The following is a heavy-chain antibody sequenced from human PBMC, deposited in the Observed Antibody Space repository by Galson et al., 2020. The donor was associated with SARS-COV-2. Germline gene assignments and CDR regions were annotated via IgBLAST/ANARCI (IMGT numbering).Heavy chain of an antibody. D-gene: IGHD3-10*01. CDR2: ISGSGGST. CDR3: AKGETYGSGSYYYYGMDV. V-gene: IGHV3-23*01. CDR1: GFTFSSYA. Sequence: GGSLRLSCAASGFTFSSYAMSWVRQAPGKGLEWVSAISGSGGSTYYADSVKGRFTISRDNSKNTLYLQMNSLRAEDTAVYYCAKGETYGSGSYYYYGMDVWGQGTTVTVSS. J-gene: IGHJ6*02.